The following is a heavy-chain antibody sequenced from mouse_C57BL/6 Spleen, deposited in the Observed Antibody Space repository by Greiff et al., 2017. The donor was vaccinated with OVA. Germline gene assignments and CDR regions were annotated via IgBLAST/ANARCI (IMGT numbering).Heavy chain of an antibody. V-gene: IGHV1-15*01. CDR1: GYTFTDYE. CDR2: IDPETGGT. D-gene: IGHD1-2*01. CDR3: TRGGSYYYAMDY. J-gene: IGHJ4*01. Sequence: QVQLQQSGAELVRPGASVTLSCKASGYTFTDYEMHWVKQTPVHGLEWIGAIDPETGGTAYNQKFKGKAILTADKSSSTAYMELRSLTSEDSAVYYCTRGGSYYYAMDYWGQGTSVTVSS.